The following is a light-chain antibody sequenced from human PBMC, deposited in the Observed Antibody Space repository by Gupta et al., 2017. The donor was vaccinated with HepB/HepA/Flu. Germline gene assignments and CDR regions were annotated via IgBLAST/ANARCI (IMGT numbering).Light chain of an antibody. CDR1: QSVLYSSNNKNY. V-gene: IGKV4-1*01. CDR3: QQYYSRPLT. J-gene: IGKJ3*01. CDR2: WAS. Sequence: DIVVTQSPDSLAVSLGERDTINCKSSQSVLYSSNNKNYLAWYQQKPGQPPKLLFYWASTRESGVPDRFNGSGSGTDFTLTISSLQAEDVAVYLCQQYYSRPLTFGPGTKVDIK.